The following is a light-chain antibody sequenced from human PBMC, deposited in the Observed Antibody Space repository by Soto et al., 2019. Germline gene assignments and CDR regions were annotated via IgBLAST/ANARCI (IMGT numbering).Light chain of an antibody. V-gene: IGKV1-39*01. Sequence: DIQMTQSPSSLSASVGDRVTITCRASQSIGKHLNWYQQKPGKAPRLLIYSSSRLQGGVPSRFSGSGSVTDFTLTISSLQPEDFATYYCQQTYTTTWTFGQGTKVDSK. CDR1: QSIGKH. CDR2: SSS. CDR3: QQTYTTTWT. J-gene: IGKJ1*01.